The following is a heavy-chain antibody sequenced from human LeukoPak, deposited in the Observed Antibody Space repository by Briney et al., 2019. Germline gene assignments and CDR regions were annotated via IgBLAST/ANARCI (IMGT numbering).Heavy chain of an antibody. J-gene: IGHJ3*02. Sequence: SETLSLTCTVSGGSISSYYWSWIRQPPGKGPEWIGYIYYSGSTNYNPSLKSRVTISVDTSKNQFSLKLSSVTAADTAVYRCAGSKYHYHSSGYYYGAFDIWGQGTMVTVSS. D-gene: IGHD3-22*01. CDR3: AGSKYHYHSSGYYYGAFDI. CDR1: GGSISSYY. V-gene: IGHV4-59*01. CDR2: IYYSGST.